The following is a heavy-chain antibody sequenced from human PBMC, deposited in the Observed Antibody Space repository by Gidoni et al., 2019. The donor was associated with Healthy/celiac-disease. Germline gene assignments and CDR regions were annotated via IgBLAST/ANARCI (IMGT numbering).Heavy chain of an antibody. V-gene: IGHV1-3*01. D-gene: IGHD1-1*01. CDR1: GYTFTRYA. Sequence: QLVQSGAEVKKPGASVTVSCKASGYTFTRYAMHWVRQAPGQRLEWMGWINAGNGNTKYSQKFQGRVTITRDTAASTAYMELSSLRSEDTAVYYCASPGGTNDYYYYGMDVWGQGTTVTVSS. J-gene: IGHJ6*02. CDR3: ASPGGTNDYYYYGMDV. CDR2: INAGNGNT.